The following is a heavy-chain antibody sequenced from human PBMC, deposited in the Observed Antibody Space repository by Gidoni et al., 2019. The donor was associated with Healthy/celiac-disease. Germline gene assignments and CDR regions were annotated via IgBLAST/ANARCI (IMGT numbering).Heavy chain of an antibody. D-gene: IGHD3-10*01. V-gene: IGHV3-23*01. Sequence: EVQLLESGGGLVQPGGSLRLSCAASGFTFSSYALSWVRQAPGKGLEWVSAISGSGGSTYYADSVKGRFTISRDNSKNTLYLQMNSLRAEDTAVYYCAKIHSHSVALYYYYGMDVWGQGTTVTVSS. CDR1: GFTFSSYA. CDR3: AKIHSHSVALYYYYGMDV. J-gene: IGHJ6*02. CDR2: ISGSGGST.